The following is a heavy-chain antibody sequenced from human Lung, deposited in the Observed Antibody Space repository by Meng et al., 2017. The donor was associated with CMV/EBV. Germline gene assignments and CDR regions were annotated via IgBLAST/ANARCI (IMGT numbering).Heavy chain of an antibody. J-gene: IGHJ4*02. V-gene: IGHV1-3*01. CDR3: ARAGYDSSGYYPQPFDY. D-gene: IGHD3-22*01. CDR1: GYTFTSYA. Sequence: QVQLVQSGAEVKKPGASVKVSCKASGYTFTSYAMHWVGQAPGQRLEWMGWINAGNGNTKYSQRFQGRVTITRDTSASTAYMELSSLRSEDTTVYYCARAGYDSSGYYPQPFDYWGQGTLVTVSS. CDR2: INAGNGNT.